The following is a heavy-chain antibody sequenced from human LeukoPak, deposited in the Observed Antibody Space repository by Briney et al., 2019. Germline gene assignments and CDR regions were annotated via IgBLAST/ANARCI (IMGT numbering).Heavy chain of an antibody. CDR1: GFTFSSYA. V-gene: IGHV3-23*01. J-gene: IGHJ2*01. CDR3: AKNRAGYNWYFDL. D-gene: IGHD3-9*01. Sequence: GGSLRLSCSASGFTFSSYATSWVRQAPGKGLEWVSAISGGGGSTYYADSVKGRFTISRDNSKNTLYLQMNSLRAEDTAVYYCAKNRAGYNWYFDLWGRGTLVTVSS. CDR2: ISGGGGST.